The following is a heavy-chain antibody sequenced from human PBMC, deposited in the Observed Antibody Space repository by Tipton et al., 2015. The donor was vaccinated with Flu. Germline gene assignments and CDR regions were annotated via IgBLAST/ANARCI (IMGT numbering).Heavy chain of an antibody. CDR3: AKDGWDTSGWYPFDY. J-gene: IGHJ4*02. V-gene: IGHV3-30*02. CDR2: IRHDESDK. Sequence: SLRLSCAASGFMFSGYGMHWVRQAPGKGLEWVAFIRHDESDKYYADSVKGRFTISRDNSKNALYLAINSLRTEDTAVYYCAKDGWDTSGWYPFDYWGQGNLVTVSS. CDR1: GFMFSGYG. D-gene: IGHD6-19*01.